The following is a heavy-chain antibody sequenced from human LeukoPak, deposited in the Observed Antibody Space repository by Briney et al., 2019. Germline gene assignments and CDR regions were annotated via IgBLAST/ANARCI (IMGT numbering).Heavy chain of an antibody. CDR1: GFTFDDYA. Sequence: GGSLRLSCAASGFTFDDYAMHWVRQAPGEGLEWVSGISWNSGTIGYADSVRGRFTISRDNAKNSQYLQMNSLRAEDTAVYYCAREYYYGSGTIPPHFDYWGQGTLVTVSS. CDR3: AREYYYGSGTIPPHFDY. J-gene: IGHJ4*02. D-gene: IGHD3-10*01. V-gene: IGHV3-9*01. CDR2: ISWNSGTI.